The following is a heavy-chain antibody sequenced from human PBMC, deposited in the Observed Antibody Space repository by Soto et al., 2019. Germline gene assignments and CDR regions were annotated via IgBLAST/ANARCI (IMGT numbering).Heavy chain of an antibody. CDR1: GFTFSSHG. Sequence: QVQLVESGGGVVQPGRSLRLSCAASGFTFSSHGMHWVRQAPGKGLEWVAVISYDGSAKYYADSVKGRFTISRDNSKNTLYLQTNSLRADDTAVYYCTNDIATAAPFDYWGQGTLVTVSS. CDR2: ISYDGSAK. CDR3: TNDIATAAPFDY. J-gene: IGHJ4*02. D-gene: IGHD6-25*01. V-gene: IGHV3-30*18.